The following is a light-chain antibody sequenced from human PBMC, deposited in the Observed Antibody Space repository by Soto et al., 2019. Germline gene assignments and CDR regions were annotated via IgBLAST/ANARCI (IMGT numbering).Light chain of an antibody. CDR3: QKYNSAPLT. Sequence: DIPMPQSPSSLSASVGDRVTITCRASQGISNYLAWYQQKPGRVPKLLISAASTLQTGVSSRFSGSGSGTDFTLTISSLQPADVATYYCQKYNSAPLTFGGGTKFEIK. J-gene: IGKJ4*01. CDR1: QGISNY. V-gene: IGKV1-27*01. CDR2: AAS.